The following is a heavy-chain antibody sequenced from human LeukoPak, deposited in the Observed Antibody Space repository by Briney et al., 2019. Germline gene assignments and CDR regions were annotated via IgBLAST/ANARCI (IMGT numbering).Heavy chain of an antibody. CDR3: ARAGVPPAGGGYYYYYYMDV. CDR1: GGSISSYY. D-gene: IGHD2-2*01. Sequence: SETLSLTCTVSGGSISSYYWSWIRQPAGKGLEWIGRIYTSGSTDYNPSLKSRVTMSVDTSKNQFSPKLSSVTAADTAVYYCARAGVPPAGGGYYYYYYMDVWGKGTTVTVSS. CDR2: IYTSGST. J-gene: IGHJ6*03. V-gene: IGHV4-4*07.